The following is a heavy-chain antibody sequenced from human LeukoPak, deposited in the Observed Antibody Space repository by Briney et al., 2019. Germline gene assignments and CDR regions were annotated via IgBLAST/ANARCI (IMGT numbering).Heavy chain of an antibody. J-gene: IGHJ4*02. CDR3: ARDSRGVFDY. CDR1: GFTFRSYW. V-gene: IGHV3-7*01. CDR2: IKQDGSEK. Sequence: PGGSLRLSCAASGFTFRSYWMSWVRQAPGKGLEWVANIKQDGSEKYYVDSVKGRFTTSRDNAKNSLFLQMNSLRAEDTAVYYCARDSRGVFDYWGQGTLVTVSS. D-gene: IGHD3-16*01.